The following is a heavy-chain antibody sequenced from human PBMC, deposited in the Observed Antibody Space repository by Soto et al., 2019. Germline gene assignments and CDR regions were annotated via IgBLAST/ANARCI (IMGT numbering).Heavy chain of an antibody. V-gene: IGHV3-30*18. Sequence: GGSLRLSCAASGFTFSSYGMHWVRQAPGKGLEWVAVISYDGSNKYYADSVKGRFTISRDNSKNTLYLQMNSLRAEDTAVYYCAKDFSLGFLEWLLWLDYWGQGTLVTVSS. CDR3: AKDFSLGFLEWLLWLDY. CDR2: ISYDGSNK. CDR1: GFTFSSYG. J-gene: IGHJ4*02. D-gene: IGHD3-3*01.